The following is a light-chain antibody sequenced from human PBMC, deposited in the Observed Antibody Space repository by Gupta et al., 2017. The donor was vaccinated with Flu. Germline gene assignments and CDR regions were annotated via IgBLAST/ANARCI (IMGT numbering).Light chain of an antibody. Sequence: SYELTQPLSVSVALGQTATITCGGDNIGGRNVHWYQQKPGQAPLVVIYGDTNRPSGIPERFSGYNSGNTATLTISRAQAGDEAAYYCQVWGTNTGVFGGGTRLTVL. CDR2: GDT. CDR3: QVWGTNTGV. V-gene: IGLV3-9*01. J-gene: IGLJ2*01. CDR1: NIGGRN.